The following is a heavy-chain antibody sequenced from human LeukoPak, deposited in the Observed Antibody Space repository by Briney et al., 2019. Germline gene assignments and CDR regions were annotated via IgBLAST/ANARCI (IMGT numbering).Heavy chain of an antibody. CDR3: ARDEWLDAFDI. D-gene: IGHD5-12*01. CDR2: IRSSGPTI. V-gene: IGHV3-48*03. J-gene: IGHJ3*02. CDR1: GFTFSSYE. Sequence: GGSLRLSCAASGFTFSSYEMNWVRQAPGKGLEWVSYIRSSGPTIYYADSVKGRFTISRDNAKNSLYLQMNSLRAEDTAVYYCARDEWLDAFDIWGQGAMVTVSS.